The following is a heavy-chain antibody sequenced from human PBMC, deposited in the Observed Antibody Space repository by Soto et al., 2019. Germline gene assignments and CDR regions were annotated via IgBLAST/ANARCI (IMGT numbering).Heavy chain of an antibody. CDR1: GYTFTSYD. J-gene: IGHJ5*02. D-gene: IGHD3-3*01. V-gene: IGHV1-8*01. CDR3: ARRGLGLRFLRFDP. CDR2: MNPNSGNT. Sequence: QVQLVQSGAEVKKPGASVKVSCKASGYTFTSYDINWVRQATGQGLEWMGWMNPNSGNTGYAQKFQDRVTMTGNTSISTAYMELSSLRSEDTAVYYCARRGLGLRFLRFDPWGQGTLFTVSS.